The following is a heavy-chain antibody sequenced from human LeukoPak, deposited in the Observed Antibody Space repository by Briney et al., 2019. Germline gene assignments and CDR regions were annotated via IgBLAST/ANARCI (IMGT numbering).Heavy chain of an antibody. CDR2: IYYSGST. CDR1: GGSISSTTYY. CDR3: ARAGDDFWSGQFGYYFDY. D-gene: IGHD3-3*01. Sequence: SETLSLTCSVSGGSISSTTYYWAWIRQPPGKGLEWIGTIYYSGSTYYNPSLKSRVTISVDTSNNQFSLKLRSVTAADTAVYYCARAGDDFWSGQFGYYFDYWGQGTLVTVSS. J-gene: IGHJ4*02. V-gene: IGHV4-39*07.